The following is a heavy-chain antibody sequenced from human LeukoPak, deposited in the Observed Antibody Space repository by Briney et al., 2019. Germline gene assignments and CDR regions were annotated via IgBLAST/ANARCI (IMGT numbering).Heavy chain of an antibody. V-gene: IGHV4-34*01. Sequence: SETLSLTCAVYGGSFSSYYWSWIRQPPGKGLEWIGEINHSGSTNYNPSLKSRVTISVDTSKNQFSLKLSSVTAADTAVYYCARATGYSSRGYFDYWGQGTLVTVSS. D-gene: IGHD6-13*01. CDR3: ARATGYSSRGYFDY. J-gene: IGHJ4*02. CDR2: INHSGST. CDR1: GGSFSSYY.